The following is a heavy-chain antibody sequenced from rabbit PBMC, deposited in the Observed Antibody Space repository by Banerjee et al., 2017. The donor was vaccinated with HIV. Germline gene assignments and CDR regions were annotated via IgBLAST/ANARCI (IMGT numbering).Heavy chain of an antibody. Sequence: QSLEESGGDLVKPGASLTLNCTASGFDLSSYYYMCWFRQAPGKGLEWIACIDAGSSGSTYYASWAKGRLTISKTSSTTVTLQMTSLIDADTATYSCARSPSGNDRANFWGQGTLVTVS. J-gene: IGHJ4*01. CDR1: GFDLSSYYY. V-gene: IGHV1S40*01. CDR2: IDAGSSGST. CDR3: ARSPSGNDRANF. D-gene: IGHD1-1*01.